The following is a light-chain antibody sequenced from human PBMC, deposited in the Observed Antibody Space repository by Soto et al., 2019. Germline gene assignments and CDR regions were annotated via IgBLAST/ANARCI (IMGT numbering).Light chain of an antibody. J-gene: IGKJ1*01. V-gene: IGKV3-15*01. CDR3: QQYNDWPPWT. CDR2: GVS. Sequence: EIVMPQSPATLYVSPGGRVTLSCRASQSVSSNLAWYQQKPGQAPRLLIYGVSTRATGIPARFTGSGSGTEFTLTISSLQSEDFAVYYCQQYNDWPPWTFGRGTKVDIK. CDR1: QSVSSN.